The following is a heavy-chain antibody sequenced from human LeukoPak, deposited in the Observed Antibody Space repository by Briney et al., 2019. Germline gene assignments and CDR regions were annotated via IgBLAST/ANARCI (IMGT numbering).Heavy chain of an antibody. Sequence: SETLSLTCTVSGGSISGDYWNWIRQPPGKGLEWIGYTSYSGNTDYKPSLRSRVTMSVDTSKNRLSLKLTSATAADTAVYYCARWHSHGRYFDYWGQGALVTVSS. D-gene: IGHD1-26*01. V-gene: IGHV4-59*01. CDR2: TSYSGNT. CDR1: GGSISGDY. CDR3: ARWHSHGRYFDY. J-gene: IGHJ4*02.